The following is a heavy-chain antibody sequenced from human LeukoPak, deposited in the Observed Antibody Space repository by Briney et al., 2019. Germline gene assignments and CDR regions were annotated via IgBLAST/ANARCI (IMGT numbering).Heavy chain of an antibody. V-gene: IGHV1-69*04. CDR1: GGTFSSYA. Sequence: ASVKVSCKASGGTFSSYAISWVRQAPGQGLEWMGRIIPILGIANYAQKFQGRVTITADKPTSTAYMELSSLRSEDTAVYYCARDGSMTTVRGSDDWRQGTLVTVSS. CDR2: IIPILGIA. CDR3: ARDGSMTTVRGSDD. D-gene: IGHD4-11*01. J-gene: IGHJ4*02.